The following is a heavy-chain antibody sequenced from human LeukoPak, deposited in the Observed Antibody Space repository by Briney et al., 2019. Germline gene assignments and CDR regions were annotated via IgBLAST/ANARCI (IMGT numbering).Heavy chain of an antibody. CDR3: ARDSGQQWLVDYFDY. CDR1: GFTFSSYA. D-gene: IGHD6-19*01. Sequence: GGSLRPSSAASGFTFSSYALHWVRQAPGKGLEWVALISYDGSNKYYTDSVKGRFTISRDNSKNTLYLQMNTLRAEDTAVYYCARDSGQQWLVDYFDYWGQGTLVTVSS. J-gene: IGHJ4*02. V-gene: IGHV3-30*04. CDR2: ISYDGSNK.